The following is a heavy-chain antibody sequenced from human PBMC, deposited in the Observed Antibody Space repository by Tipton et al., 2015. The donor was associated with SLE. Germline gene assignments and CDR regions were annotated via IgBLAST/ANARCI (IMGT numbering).Heavy chain of an antibody. CDR1: GGSISSHY. Sequence: TLSLTCTVSGGSISSHYWSWFRQPPGKGLEWIGYIYYSGNTKYNPPLKSRVTISLDTSRTQFSLKLSSVTAADTAIYYCARDGRGYCDNSGCSEYNWFDPWGQGTLVTVSS. D-gene: IGHD2-15*01. V-gene: IGHV4-59*11. J-gene: IGHJ5*02. CDR2: IYYSGNT. CDR3: ARDGRGYCDNSGCSEYNWFDP.